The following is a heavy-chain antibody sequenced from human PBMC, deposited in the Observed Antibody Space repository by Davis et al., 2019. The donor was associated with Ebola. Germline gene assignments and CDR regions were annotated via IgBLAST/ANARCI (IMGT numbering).Heavy chain of an antibody. V-gene: IGHV4-59*03. Sequence: PGGSLRLSCTVSGASISSYHWNWIRQTPEKGLEWIGYVSDSGSTNYNPSLGSRVTISVDTSTNQFSLHLKSVTATDTAVYYCAGIDASYKWIYGETYHFDFWGQGALVTVSS. CDR2: VSDSGST. D-gene: IGHD1-7*01. CDR3: AGIDASYKWIYGETYHFDF. CDR1: GASISSYH. J-gene: IGHJ4*02.